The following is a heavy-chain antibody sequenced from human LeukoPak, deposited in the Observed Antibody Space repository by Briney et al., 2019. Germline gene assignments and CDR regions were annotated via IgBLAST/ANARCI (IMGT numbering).Heavy chain of an antibody. Sequence: SETLSLTCTVSGGSIRGYYCNWLRQPPGEGLEWIGFIYSSGSTAYNPSLQSRVTMSVDTSKNQFSLKLSSVTAADTAVYYCARHERERYNWKNNWFDPWGQGTLVTVSS. CDR3: ARHERERYNWKNNWFDP. J-gene: IGHJ5*02. D-gene: IGHD1-20*01. CDR1: GGSIRGYY. CDR2: IYSSGST. V-gene: IGHV4-59*08.